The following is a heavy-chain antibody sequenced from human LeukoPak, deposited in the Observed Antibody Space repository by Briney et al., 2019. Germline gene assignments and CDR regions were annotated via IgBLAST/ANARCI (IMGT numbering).Heavy chain of an antibody. CDR1: GGYISSSSYY. CDR2: IYYSGST. J-gene: IGHJ3*02. Sequence: SETLSLTCTVSGGYISSSSYYWGWIRQPPGKGLEWIGSIYYSGSTYYNPSLKSRVTISADKSISTAYLQWSSLKASDTAMYYCARSPNLLGIVGAFHPDAFDIWGQGTMVTVSS. D-gene: IGHD1-26*01. V-gene: IGHV4-39*07. CDR3: ARSPNLLGIVGAFHPDAFDI.